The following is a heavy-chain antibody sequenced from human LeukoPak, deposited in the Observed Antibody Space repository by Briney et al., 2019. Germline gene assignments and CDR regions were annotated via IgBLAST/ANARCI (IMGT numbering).Heavy chain of an antibody. CDR2: IYTSGST. D-gene: IGHD6-13*01. V-gene: IGHV4-61*02. J-gene: IGHJ6*03. CDR3: ARDGGSSWYGHYMDV. CDR1: GGSISSGSYY. Sequence: PSETLSLTCTVSGGSISSGSYYWSWIRQPAGKGLEWIGRIYTSGSTNYNPSLKSRVTISVDTSKNQFSLKLSSVTAADTAVYYCARDGGSSWYGHYMDVWGKGTTVTVSS.